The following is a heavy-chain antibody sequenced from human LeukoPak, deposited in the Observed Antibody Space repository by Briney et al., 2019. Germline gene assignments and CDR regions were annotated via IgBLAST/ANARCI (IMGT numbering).Heavy chain of an antibody. D-gene: IGHD3-22*01. CDR2: INHSGST. Sequence: SETLSLTCAVYSGSFSGYYWSWIRQPPGKGLEWIGEINHSGSTNYNPSLKSRVTISVDTSKNQFSLKLSSVTAADTAVYYCASYYYDSSGNFDYWGQGTLVTVSS. CDR3: ASYYYDSSGNFDY. V-gene: IGHV4-34*01. CDR1: SGSFSGYY. J-gene: IGHJ4*02.